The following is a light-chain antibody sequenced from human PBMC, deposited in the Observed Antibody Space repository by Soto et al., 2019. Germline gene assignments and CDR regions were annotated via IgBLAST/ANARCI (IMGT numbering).Light chain of an antibody. V-gene: IGLV1-44*01. CDR2: STN. Sequence: QSVLTQPPSASGTPGQRVTISCSGSSANIGSNTVNWYQQLPGTAPKLLMHSTNQRPSGVPDRFSGSKSGTSASLAISELQSEDEADYYCAAWHDSLNGGVFGGGTKLTVL. J-gene: IGLJ2*01. CDR1: SANIGSNT. CDR3: AAWHDSLNGGV.